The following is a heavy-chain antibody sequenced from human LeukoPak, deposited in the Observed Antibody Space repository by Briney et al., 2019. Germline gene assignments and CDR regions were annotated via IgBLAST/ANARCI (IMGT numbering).Heavy chain of an antibody. Sequence: PSETLSLTCTVSGGSISNYYWSWIRQPPGKGLEWIGNIFYTGSTNYNPSLKSRVTISVDTSKNQFSLKLSSVTAADTAVYYCAREGLSWFDPWGQGTLVTVSS. CDR1: GGSISNYY. D-gene: IGHD2-15*01. V-gene: IGHV4-59*01. CDR3: AREGLSWFDP. CDR2: IFYTGST. J-gene: IGHJ5*02.